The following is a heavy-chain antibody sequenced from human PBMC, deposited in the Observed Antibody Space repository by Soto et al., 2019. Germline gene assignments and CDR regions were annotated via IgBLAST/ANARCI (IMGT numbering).Heavy chain of an antibody. CDR3: TRGRGNAAGTSFDY. D-gene: IGHD6-13*01. Sequence: SETLSLTCTVSNASISSRKWWTWVRQTPGKGLEWIGDVYYSGSTNHNPSLKSRVTISVDTSNNQISLKVNSVTAADTAVYYCTRGRGNAAGTSFDYWGQGALVTVSS. CDR1: NASISSRKW. J-gene: IGHJ4*02. V-gene: IGHV4-4*02. CDR2: VYYSGST.